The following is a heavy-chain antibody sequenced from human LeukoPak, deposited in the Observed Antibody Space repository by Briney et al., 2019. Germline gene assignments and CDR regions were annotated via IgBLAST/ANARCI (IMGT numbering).Heavy chain of an antibody. Sequence: ASVKVSCKASGYTFTGYYMHWVRQAPGQGLEWMGWINPNSGGTNYAQKFQGRVTMTRDTSISTAYMELGRLRSDDTAVYYCARAEAISGDAFDIWGQGTMVTVSS. D-gene: IGHD3-3*02. V-gene: IGHV1-2*02. CDR1: GYTFTGYY. CDR3: ARAEAISGDAFDI. J-gene: IGHJ3*02. CDR2: INPNSGGT.